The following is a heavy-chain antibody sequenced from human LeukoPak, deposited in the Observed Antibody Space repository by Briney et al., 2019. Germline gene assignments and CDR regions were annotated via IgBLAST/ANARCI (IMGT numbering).Heavy chain of an antibody. CDR1: GGSISSGDYY. CDR3: ASDSSGYSFDY. V-gene: IGHV4-30-4*01. D-gene: IGHD3-22*01. J-gene: IGHJ4*02. CDR2: IYYSGST. Sequence: ASETLSLTCTVSGGSISSGDYYWSWIRQPPGKGLEWIGYIYYSGSTYYNPSLKSRVTISVDTSKNQFSLKLSSVSAADTAVYYCASDSSGYSFDYWGQGTLVTVSS.